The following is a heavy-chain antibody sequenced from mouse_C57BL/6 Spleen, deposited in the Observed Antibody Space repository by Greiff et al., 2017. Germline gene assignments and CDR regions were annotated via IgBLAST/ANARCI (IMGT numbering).Heavy chain of an antibody. CDR1: GFTFSSYG. CDR2: ISSGGSYT. J-gene: IGHJ4*01. V-gene: IGHV5-6*02. CDR3: ARIYDGYYFDY. Sequence: DVKLVESGGDLVKPGGSLKLSCAASGFTFSSYGMSWVRQTPDKRLEWVATISSGGSYTYYPDSVKGRFTISRDNAKNTLYLQMSSLKSEDTAMYYCARIYDGYYFDYGGQGTSVTVSS. D-gene: IGHD2-3*01.